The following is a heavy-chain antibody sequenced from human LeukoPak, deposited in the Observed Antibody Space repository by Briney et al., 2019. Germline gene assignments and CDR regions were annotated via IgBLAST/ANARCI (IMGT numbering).Heavy chain of an antibody. D-gene: IGHD1-14*01. J-gene: IGHJ4*02. CDR1: GFSFSSYS. V-gene: IGHV3-21*06. Sequence: GGSLRLSCGASGFSFSSYSMNWVRQAPGKGLEWVSCISSTGSYIYYADSVKGRFTISRDNAKNSVYLQMTGLRAEDTAVYYCTRLAAAGSGRWAPDCWGQGTLVTVSS. CDR3: TRLAAAGSGRWAPDC. CDR2: ISSTGSYI.